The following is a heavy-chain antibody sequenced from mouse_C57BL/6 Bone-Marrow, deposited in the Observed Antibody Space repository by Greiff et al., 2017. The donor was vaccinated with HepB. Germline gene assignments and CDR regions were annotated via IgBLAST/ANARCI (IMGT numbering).Heavy chain of an antibody. V-gene: IGHV1-81*01. J-gene: IGHJ4*01. CDR3: ARPRLAMDY. CDR1: TSYG. CDR2: IYPRSGNT. Sequence: QVQLQQSGAELARPGASVKLSFTSYGISWVKQRTGQGLEWIGEIYPRSGNTYYNEKFKGKATLTADKSSSTAYMELRSLTSEDSAVYFCARPRLAMDYWGQGTSVTVSS.